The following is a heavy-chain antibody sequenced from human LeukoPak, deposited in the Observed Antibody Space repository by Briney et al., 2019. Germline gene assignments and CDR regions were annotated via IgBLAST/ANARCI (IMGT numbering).Heavy chain of an antibody. CDR1: GFTFSSYS. D-gene: IGHD3-10*01. J-gene: IGHJ4*02. CDR2: ISSISSTI. CDR3: ASSYGSVSYYLY. V-gene: IGHV3-48*01. Sequence: GRSLRLSCAASGFTFSSYSMSSVRQAPGEGRGWVSYISSISSTIYYTDSVKGQFTISRDNAKNSLYLQMNSLRAEDTAVKYCASSYGSVSYYLYWGKGTRVTVSS.